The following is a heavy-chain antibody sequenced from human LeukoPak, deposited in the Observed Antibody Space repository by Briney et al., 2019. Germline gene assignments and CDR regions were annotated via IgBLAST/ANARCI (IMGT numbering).Heavy chain of an antibody. Sequence: ASVKVSCXASGYTFTSYGISWVRLAPGQGLEWMGWISAYNGNTNYAQKLQGRVTMTTDTSTSTAYMELRSLRSDDTAVYYCARRTSGSYYNVDLDYWGQGTLVTVSS. CDR2: ISAYNGNT. CDR1: GYTFTSYG. V-gene: IGHV1-18*01. D-gene: IGHD3-10*01. J-gene: IGHJ4*02. CDR3: ARRTSGSYYNVDLDY.